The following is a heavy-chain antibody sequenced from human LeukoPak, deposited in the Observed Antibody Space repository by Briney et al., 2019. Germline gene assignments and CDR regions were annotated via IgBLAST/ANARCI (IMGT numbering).Heavy chain of an antibody. Sequence: SETLSLTCAVSGYSISSGYYWGWIRQPPGKGLEWIGSIYHSGSTYYNPSLKSRVTISVDTSKNQFSLKLSSVTAADTAVYYCARQLGLLDYWGQGTLVPVSS. CDR1: GYSISSGYY. J-gene: IGHJ4*02. D-gene: IGHD6-13*01. V-gene: IGHV4-38-2*01. CDR2: IYHSGST. CDR3: ARQLGLLDY.